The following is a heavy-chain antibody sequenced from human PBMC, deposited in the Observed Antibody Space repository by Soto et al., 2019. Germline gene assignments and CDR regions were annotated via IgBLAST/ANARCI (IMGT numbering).Heavy chain of an antibody. CDR3: ARAPTYYDILTGPFDY. V-gene: IGHV1-69*02. D-gene: IGHD3-9*01. J-gene: IGHJ4*02. Sequence: SVKASCKASGGTFSSYTISWVRQAPGQGLEWMGRIIPILGIANYAQKFQGRVTITADKSTSTAYMELSSLRSEDTAVYYCARAPTYYDILTGPFDYWGQGALVTVS. CDR2: IIPILGIA. CDR1: GGTFSSYT.